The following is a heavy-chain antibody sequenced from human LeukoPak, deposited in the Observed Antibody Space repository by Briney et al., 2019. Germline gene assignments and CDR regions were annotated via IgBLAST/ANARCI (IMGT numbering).Heavy chain of an antibody. D-gene: IGHD1-26*01. CDR2: VHISGST. Sequence: PSETLSLTCTVSGGSISSRSYCWSWIRQPAGKGLEWIGHVHISGSTNYNSSLKSRLTISPDTSKNQFSLKLTSVTAADTAVYYCTREVRSAWASFDPWGQGTLVIVSS. CDR3: TREVRSAWASFDP. V-gene: IGHV4-61*09. J-gene: IGHJ5*02. CDR1: GGSISSRSYC.